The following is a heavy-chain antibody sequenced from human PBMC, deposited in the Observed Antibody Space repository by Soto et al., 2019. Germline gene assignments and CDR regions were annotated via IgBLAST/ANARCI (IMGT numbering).Heavy chain of an antibody. D-gene: IGHD7-27*01. CDR2: IYYSGYT. CDR3: ARAPPTGEGTYYFDT. V-gene: IGHV4-30-4*01. CDR1: GGSINSDNDY. J-gene: IGHJ4*02. Sequence: TSETLSLTCTVSGGSINSDNDYWNWIRQSPGKGLEWIGCIYYSGYTYPNPSLESRISISLDTSKNQLSLRLTSVTAEDTAVYYCARAPPTGEGTYYFDTWGQGTLVTVSS.